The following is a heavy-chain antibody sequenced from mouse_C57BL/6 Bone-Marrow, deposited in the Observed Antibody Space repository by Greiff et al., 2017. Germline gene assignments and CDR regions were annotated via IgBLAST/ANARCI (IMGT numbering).Heavy chain of an antibody. Sequence: EVKLMESGPGLVKPSQSLSLTCSVTGYSITSGYYWNWIRQFPGNKLEWMGYISYDGSNNYNPSLKNRISITRDTSKNQFFLKLNSVTTEDTATYYCARSTMIKVCAYWGQGTLVTVSA. CDR1: GYSITSGYY. J-gene: IGHJ3*01. V-gene: IGHV3-6*01. D-gene: IGHD2-4*01. CDR3: ARSTMIKVCAY. CDR2: ISYDGSN.